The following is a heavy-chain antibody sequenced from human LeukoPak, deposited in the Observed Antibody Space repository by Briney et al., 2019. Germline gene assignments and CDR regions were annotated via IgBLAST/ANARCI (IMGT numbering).Heavy chain of an antibody. Sequence: ASVKVSCKASGYTFTSYGISWVRQAPGQGLEWMGWISAYNGNTNYAQKLQGRVTMATDTSTSTAYMELRSLTSDDTAVYYCAKDIEAWGSRGLIDYWGQGTLVTVSS. CDR2: ISAYNGNT. J-gene: IGHJ4*02. V-gene: IGHV1-18*01. D-gene: IGHD6-19*01. CDR1: GYTFTSYG. CDR3: AKDIEAWGSRGLIDY.